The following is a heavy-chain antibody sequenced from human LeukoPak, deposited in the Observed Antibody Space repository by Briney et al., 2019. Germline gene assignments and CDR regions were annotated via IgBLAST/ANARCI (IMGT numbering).Heavy chain of an antibody. Sequence: GGSLRLSCAASGFTFSSYEMNWVRQAPGKGLEWVSYISISGNTIYYADSVKGRFTISRDNAKNSLYLQMNSLRAEDTAVYYCARDLYYDILTGYYRDYWGQGTLVTVSS. CDR1: GFTFSSYE. CDR3: ARDLYYDILTGYYRDY. V-gene: IGHV3-48*03. CDR2: ISISGNTI. D-gene: IGHD3-9*01. J-gene: IGHJ4*02.